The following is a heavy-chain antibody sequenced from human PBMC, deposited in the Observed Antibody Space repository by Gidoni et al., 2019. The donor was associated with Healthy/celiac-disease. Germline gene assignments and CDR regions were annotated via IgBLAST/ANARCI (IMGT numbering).Heavy chain of an antibody. V-gene: IGHV3-15*01. Sequence: EVQLVESGGGLVKPGGSLRLSCAASGFTFSNAWMSWVRQAPGKGLEWVGRIKSKTDGGTTDYAAPVKGRFTISRDDSKNTLYLQMNSLKTEDTAVYYCTTDGAPWDDYSNDYWGQGTLVTVSS. CDR2: IKSKTDGGTT. J-gene: IGHJ4*02. D-gene: IGHD4-4*01. CDR3: TTDGAPWDDYSNDY. CDR1: GFTFSNAW.